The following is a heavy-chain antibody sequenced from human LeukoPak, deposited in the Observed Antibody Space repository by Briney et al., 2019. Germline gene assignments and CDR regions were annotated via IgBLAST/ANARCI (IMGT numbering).Heavy chain of an antibody. CDR2: ISSSSSYI. Sequence: PGGSLRLSCAASGFTFSSYSMNWVRQAPGKGLEWVSSISSSSSYIYYADSVKGRSTISRDNAKNSLYLQMNSLRAEDTAVYYCTRSGGLEYFQHWGQGTLVTVSS. J-gene: IGHJ1*01. CDR3: TRSGGLEYFQH. V-gene: IGHV3-21*01. CDR1: GFTFSSYS.